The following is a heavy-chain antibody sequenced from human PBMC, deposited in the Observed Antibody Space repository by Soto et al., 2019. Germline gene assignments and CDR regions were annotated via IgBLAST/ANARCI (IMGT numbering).Heavy chain of an antibody. CDR3: ARVYLSSGWSKVDY. Sequence: EVQLVESGGGLVQPGGSLRLSCAASGFTFSNYWMNWVRQSPGKGLVCVSRIKSDGSTTSYADSVKGMFTISRDNAKNTLYLQMNSLRAEDTAVYYCARVYLSSGWSKVDYWGQGTLVTVSS. CDR1: GFTFSNYW. J-gene: IGHJ4*02. V-gene: IGHV3-74*01. CDR2: IKSDGSTT. D-gene: IGHD6-19*01.